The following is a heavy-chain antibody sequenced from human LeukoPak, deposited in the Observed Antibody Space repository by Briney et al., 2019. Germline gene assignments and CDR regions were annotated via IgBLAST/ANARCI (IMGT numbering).Heavy chain of an antibody. CDR2: ITSSGDAT. J-gene: IGHJ5*01. CDR3: AKDRPNYHESNGHYYRLNGDS. D-gene: IGHD3-22*01. CDR1: GFTFHIYS. Sequence: PGGSLRLSXVASGFTFHIYSMSWVRQAPGKGLEWVSSITSSGDATFHAASVTDRFTISRDNSKSTLYLQMSRLRVEDTAVYYCAKDRPNYHESNGHYYRLNGDSWGQGTLVTVSS. V-gene: IGHV3-23*01.